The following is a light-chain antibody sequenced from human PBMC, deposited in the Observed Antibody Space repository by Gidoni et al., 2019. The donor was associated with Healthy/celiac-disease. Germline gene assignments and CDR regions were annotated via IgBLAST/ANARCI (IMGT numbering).Light chain of an antibody. Sequence: QSALTQPASVSGSPGQSITISCTGTSRDVGSYNLVSWYHQHPGKAPKLMIYEVSKRPSGVSNRFSGSKSGNTASLTISGLQAEDEADYYCCSYAGSSWVFGGGTKLTVL. CDR1: SRDVGSYNL. V-gene: IGLV2-23*02. CDR2: EVS. CDR3: CSYAGSSWV. J-gene: IGLJ3*02.